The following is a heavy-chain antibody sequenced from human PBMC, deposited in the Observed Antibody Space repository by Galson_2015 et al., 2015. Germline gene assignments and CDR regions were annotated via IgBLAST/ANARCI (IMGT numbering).Heavy chain of an antibody. CDR2: MNPSSGNT. Sequence: SVKVSCKASGYTFSSHDINWVRQATGQGLEWMGWMNPSSGNTGYAQKFQDRLTMTRDIPISTAYMKLSSVTAADTAVYYCAALRSPHIESHYYYYYYMDVWGKGTTVTVSS. V-gene: IGHV1-8*01. CDR1: GYTFSSHD. D-gene: IGHD5-12*01. CDR3: AALRSPHIESHYYYYYYMDV. J-gene: IGHJ6*03.